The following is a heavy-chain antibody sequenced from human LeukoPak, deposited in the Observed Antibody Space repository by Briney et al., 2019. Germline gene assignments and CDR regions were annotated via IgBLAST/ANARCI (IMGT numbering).Heavy chain of an antibody. D-gene: IGHD3-10*01. J-gene: IGHJ4*02. V-gene: IGHV3-15*01. CDR3: TITLWFGELRHDY. Sequence: PGGSLRLSCAASGFTFNNAWMSWVRQAPGKGLEWVGRIKSKNDGGTTDYAAPVKGRFTLSRDDSRNTLFLQMNSLKTEDTAVYYCTITLWFGELRHDYWGQGTLVTVSS. CDR2: IKSKNDGGTT. CDR1: GFTFNNAW.